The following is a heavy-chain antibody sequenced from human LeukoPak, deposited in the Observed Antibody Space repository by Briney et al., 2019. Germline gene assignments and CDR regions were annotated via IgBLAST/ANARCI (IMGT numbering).Heavy chain of an antibody. J-gene: IGHJ4*02. Sequence: SETLSLTCTVSGGSISSGGYYWSWIRQHPGKGLEWIGYIYYSGSTYYNPSLKSRVTISVDTSKNQFSLKLSSVTAADTAVYYCARDPDTLRAFDYWGQGTLVTVSS. V-gene: IGHV4-31*03. CDR2: IYYSGST. CDR1: GGSISSGGYY. D-gene: IGHD1-14*01. CDR3: ARDPDTLRAFDY.